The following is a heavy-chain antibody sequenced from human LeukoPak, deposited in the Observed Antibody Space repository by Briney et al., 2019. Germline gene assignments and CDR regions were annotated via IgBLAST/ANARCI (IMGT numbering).Heavy chain of an antibody. CDR2: NSGST. CDR3: ARVSGHLDY. J-gene: IGHJ4*02. V-gene: IGHV4-39*07. CDR1: GGSISSSSYY. Sequence: SETLSLTCTVSGGSISSSSYYWGWIRQPPGKGLEWIGSNSGSTYYNPSLKSRVTISVDTSKNQFSLKLSPVTAADTAVYYCARVSGHLDYWGQGTLVTVSS.